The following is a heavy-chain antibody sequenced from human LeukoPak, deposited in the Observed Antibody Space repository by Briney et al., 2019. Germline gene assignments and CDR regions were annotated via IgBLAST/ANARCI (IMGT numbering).Heavy chain of an antibody. CDR1: GFTFSNAW. V-gene: IGHV3-15*01. CDR2: IKSKTDGGTT. CDR3: TTDGEFKVIRFDP. J-gene: IGHJ5*02. D-gene: IGHD7-27*01. Sequence: GGSLRLSCAASGFTFSNAWMSWVRQAPGKGLEWVGRIKSKTDGGTTDYAAPVRGRFTISRDDSKNTLYLQMNSLKTEDTAVYYCTTDGEFKVIRFDPWGQGTLVTVSS.